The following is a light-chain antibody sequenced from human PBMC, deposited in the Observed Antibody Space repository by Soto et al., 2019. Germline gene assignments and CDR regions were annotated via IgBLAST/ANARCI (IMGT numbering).Light chain of an antibody. CDR2: GAS. CDR3: QQYNDWPRT. Sequence: EIVMTQSPATLSVSPGERATLSCRASQSVSSNLAWYQQKPGQAPRLLIYGASTRATGIPARFSGSGSGTEFTLTISSPQSEDFAVYYRQQYNDWPRTFGQGTKV. V-gene: IGKV3-15*01. J-gene: IGKJ1*01. CDR1: QSVSSN.